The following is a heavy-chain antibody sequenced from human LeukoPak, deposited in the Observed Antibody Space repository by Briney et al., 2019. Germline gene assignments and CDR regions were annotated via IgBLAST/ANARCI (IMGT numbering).Heavy chain of an antibody. CDR3: ARTSSYSSGWSTFYPILDY. CDR2: INHSGST. Sequence: SETLSLTCTVSGGSISSYYWSWIRQPPGKGLEWIGEINHSGSTNYNPSLKSRVTISVDTSKNQFSLKLSSVTAADTAVYYCARTSSYSSGWSTFYPILDYWGQGTLVTVSS. CDR1: GGSISSYY. V-gene: IGHV4-34*01. D-gene: IGHD6-19*01. J-gene: IGHJ4*02.